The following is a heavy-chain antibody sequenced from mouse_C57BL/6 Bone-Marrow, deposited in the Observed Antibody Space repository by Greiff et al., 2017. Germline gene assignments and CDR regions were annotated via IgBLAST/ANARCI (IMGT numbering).Heavy chain of an antibody. J-gene: IGHJ4*01. CDR1: GYTFTSYW. CDR2: IYPGSGST. D-gene: IGHD2-2*01. CDR3: AREGLRRRWYYYAMDY. V-gene: IGHV1-55*01. Sequence: QVQLQQPGAELVKPGASVKMSCKASGYTFTSYWITWVKQRPGQGLEWIGDIYPGSGSTNYNGKFKGKATLTADKSSSTAYMQLSSLTSEDSAVYFCAREGLRRRWYYYAMDYWGQGTSVTVSS.